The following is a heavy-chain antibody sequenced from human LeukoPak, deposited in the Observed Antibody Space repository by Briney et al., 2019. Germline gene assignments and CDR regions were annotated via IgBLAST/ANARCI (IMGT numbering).Heavy chain of an antibody. J-gene: IGHJ3*02. CDR3: ARDSYGDYDVGFAFDI. D-gene: IGHD4-17*01. CDR1: GGSISNYY. V-gene: IGHV4-59*01. Sequence: PSETLSLTCTVSGGSISNYYWSWIRQPPGKGLEWIGYIYYSGSTNYNPSLKSRVTISVDTSKNQFSLKLSSVTAEDTAVYYCARDSYGDYDVGFAFDIWGQGTMVTVSS. CDR2: IYYSGST.